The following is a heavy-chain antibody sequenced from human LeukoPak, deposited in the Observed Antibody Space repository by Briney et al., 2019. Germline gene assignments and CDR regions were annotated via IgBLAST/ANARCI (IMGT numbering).Heavy chain of an antibody. CDR2: INHSGST. CDR3: ARHSYGGIEVDY. D-gene: IGHD4-23*01. CDR1: GGSFSGYY. Sequence: PSETLSLTCAVYGGSFSGYYWSWIRQPPGKGLEWIGEINHSGSTNYNPSLKSRVTISVDTSKNQFSLKLSSVTAADTAVYYCARHSYGGIEVDYWGQGTLVTVSS. V-gene: IGHV4-34*01. J-gene: IGHJ4*02.